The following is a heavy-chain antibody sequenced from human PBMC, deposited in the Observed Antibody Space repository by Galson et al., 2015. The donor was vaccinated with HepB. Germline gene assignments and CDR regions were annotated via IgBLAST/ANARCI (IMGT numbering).Heavy chain of an antibody. CDR1: GGSFSGYY. J-gene: IGHJ4*02. Sequence: SETLSLTCAVYGGSFSGYYWSWIRQPPGKGLEWIGEINHSGSTNYNPSLKSRVTISVDTSKNQFSLKLSSVTAADTAVYYCARGYSTPLDYWGQGTLVTVFS. CDR3: ARGYSTPLDY. D-gene: IGHD6-13*01. CDR2: INHSGST. V-gene: IGHV4-34*01.